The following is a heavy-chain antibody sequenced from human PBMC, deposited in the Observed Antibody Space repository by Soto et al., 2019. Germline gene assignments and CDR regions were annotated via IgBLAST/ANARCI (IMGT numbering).Heavy chain of an antibody. CDR2: IKQDGSEK. CDR3: ARFAEQQLPQPFDY. D-gene: IGHD6-13*01. V-gene: IGHV3-7*01. Sequence: PGGSLRLSCAASGFTFSSYWMSWVRQAPGKGLEWVANIKQDGSEKYYVDSVKGRFTISRDNAKNSLYLQMNSLRAEDTAVYYCARFAEQQLPQPFDYWGQGTLVTVSS. CDR1: GFTFSSYW. J-gene: IGHJ4*02.